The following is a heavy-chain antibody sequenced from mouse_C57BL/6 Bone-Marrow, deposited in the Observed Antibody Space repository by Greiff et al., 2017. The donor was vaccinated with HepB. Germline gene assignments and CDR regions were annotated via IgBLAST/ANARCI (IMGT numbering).Heavy chain of an antibody. J-gene: IGHJ4*01. CDR2: ISSGGSYT. CDR3: ARHYGSLYYYAMDY. V-gene: IGHV5-6*01. CDR1: GFTFSSYG. D-gene: IGHD1-1*01. Sequence: EVKLVESGGDLVKPGGSLKLSCAASGFTFSSYGMSWVRQTPDKRLEWVATISSGGSYTYYPDSVKGRFTISRDNAKNTLYLQMSSLKSEDTAMYYCARHYGSLYYYAMDYWGQGTSVTVSS.